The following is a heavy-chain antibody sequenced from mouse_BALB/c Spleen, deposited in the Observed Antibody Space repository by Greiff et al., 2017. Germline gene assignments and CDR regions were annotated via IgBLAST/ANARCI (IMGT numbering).Heavy chain of an antibody. CDR3: ARDRDGYDGWFAY. CDR2: ISDGGSYT. D-gene: IGHD2-2*01. J-gene: IGHJ3*01. Sequence: DVMLVESGGGLVKPGGSLKLSCAASGFTFSDYYMYWVRQTPEKRLEWVATISDGGSYTYYPDSVKGRFTISRDNAKNNLYLQMSSLKSEDTAMYYCARDRDGYDGWFAYWGQGTLVTVSA. CDR1: GFTFSDYY. V-gene: IGHV5-4*02.